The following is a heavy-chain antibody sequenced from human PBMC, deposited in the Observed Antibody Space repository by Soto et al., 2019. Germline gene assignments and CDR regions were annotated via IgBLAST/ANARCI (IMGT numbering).Heavy chain of an antibody. J-gene: IGHJ6*03. D-gene: IGHD1-7*01. CDR3: ARITGTTYYYYMDV. Sequence: GGSLRLSCAASGFTVSSNYMSWVRQAPGKGLEWVSVIYSGGSTYYADSVKGRFTISRDNSKNTLYLQMNSLRAEDTAVYYCARITGTTYYYYMDVWGKGTTVTVSS. CDR2: IYSGGST. CDR1: GFTVSSNY. V-gene: IGHV3-66*01.